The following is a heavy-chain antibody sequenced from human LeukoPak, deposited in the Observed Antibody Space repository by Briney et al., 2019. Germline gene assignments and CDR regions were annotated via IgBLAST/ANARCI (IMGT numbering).Heavy chain of an antibody. CDR3: ARMGAVGNFDY. V-gene: IGHV4-34*01. Sequence: PSETLSLTCAVYGGSFSGYYWSWIRQPPGKGLEWIGEINHSGSTNYNPSLKSRVTISVDTSKNQFSLKLSSVTAADTAVYYCARMGAVGNFDYWGQGTLVTVSS. J-gene: IGHJ4*02. CDR2: INHSGST. D-gene: IGHD4-23*01. CDR1: GGSFSGYY.